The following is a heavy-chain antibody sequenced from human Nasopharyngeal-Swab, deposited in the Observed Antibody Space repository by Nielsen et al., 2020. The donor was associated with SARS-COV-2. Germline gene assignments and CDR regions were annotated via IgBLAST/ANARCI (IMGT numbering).Heavy chain of an antibody. D-gene: IGHD5-12*01. CDR2: MNPNSGNT. Sequence: WGRQAPGQGLEWMGWMNPNSGNTGYAQKFQGRVTMTRNTSISTAYMELSSLRSEDTAVYYCARGHRGYSGYDYYYYYMDVWGKGTTVTVSS. V-gene: IGHV1-8*01. CDR3: ARGHRGYSGYDYYYYYMDV. J-gene: IGHJ6*03.